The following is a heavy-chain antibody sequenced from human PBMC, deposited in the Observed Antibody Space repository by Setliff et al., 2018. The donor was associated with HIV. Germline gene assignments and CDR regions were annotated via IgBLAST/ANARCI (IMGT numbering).Heavy chain of an antibody. CDR2: ISYDGSRM. V-gene: IGHV3-30*04. CDR1: GFTFRDFA. J-gene: IGHJ4*02. D-gene: IGHD1-1*01. CDR3: ASARIPTGGTSTSLDY. Sequence: PGGSLRLSCVASGFTFRDFAMYWVRQAPGKGLEWLSAISYDGSRMSDADSVKGRFTISRDDSKNTVFLQLYTLRREDTAVYYCASARIPTGGTSTSLDYWGQGALVTVSS.